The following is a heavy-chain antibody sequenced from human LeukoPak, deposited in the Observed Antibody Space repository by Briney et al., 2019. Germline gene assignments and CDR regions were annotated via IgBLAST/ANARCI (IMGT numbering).Heavy chain of an antibody. V-gene: IGHV4-59*01. D-gene: IGHD3-9*01. J-gene: IGHJ4*02. CDR1: DDSITMYY. Sequence: SETLSLTCTVSDDSITMYYWTWIRQPPGKGLEWIGYVDHTGSTKFNPSLNGRVSISRDTSKNFFSLRLRSVTAADTAVYYCARVQESQIDYYFDYWGQGTLVTVSS. CDR3: ARVQESQIDYYFDY. CDR2: VDHTGST.